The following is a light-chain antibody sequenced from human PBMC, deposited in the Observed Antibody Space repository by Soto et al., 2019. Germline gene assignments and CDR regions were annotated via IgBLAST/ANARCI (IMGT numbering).Light chain of an antibody. Sequence: NFMLNQPHSVSESPGKTVTISCTRSSGSIASRYVQWYQQRPGSAPTTVIYEDNQRPSGVPDRFAGSIDSSSNSASLTIFGLKTEDEADYYCQSYDGSDSWVFGGGTKLTVL. CDR1: SGSIASRY. V-gene: IGLV6-57*04. CDR3: QSYDGSDSWV. CDR2: EDN. J-gene: IGLJ3*02.